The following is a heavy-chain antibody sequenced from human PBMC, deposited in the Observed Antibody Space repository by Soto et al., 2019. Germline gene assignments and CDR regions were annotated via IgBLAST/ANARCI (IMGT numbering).Heavy chain of an antibody. CDR3: ARLEGLATISYYFDF. CDR1: DDSINSDKYY. J-gene: IGHJ4*01. Sequence: QLQLQESGPGLVKPSETLSLTCSVSDDSINSDKYYWGWIRQPPGKGLEWIGSIYYRGNAYYNPSLQTRVTISLDKSKSQFSLKLNSVTAADSAVYFCARLEGLATISYYFDFWGPEPWSPSPQ. CDR2: IYYRGNA. D-gene: IGHD3-9*01. V-gene: IGHV4-39*01.